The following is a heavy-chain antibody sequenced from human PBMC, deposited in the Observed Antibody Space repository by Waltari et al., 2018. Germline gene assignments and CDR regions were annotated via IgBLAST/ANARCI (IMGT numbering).Heavy chain of an antibody. CDR3: ARDREVRGVAYYFDY. CDR1: GGSISSHY. V-gene: IGHV4-59*11. CDR2: IYYSGST. Sequence: QVQLQESGPGLVKPSETLSLTCTVSGGSISSHYWSWIRQPPGKGLEWIGYIYYSGSTYYNPSLKSRVTISVDTSKNQFSLKLSSVTAADTAVYYCARDREVRGVAYYFDYWGQGTLVTVSS. D-gene: IGHD3-10*01. J-gene: IGHJ4*02.